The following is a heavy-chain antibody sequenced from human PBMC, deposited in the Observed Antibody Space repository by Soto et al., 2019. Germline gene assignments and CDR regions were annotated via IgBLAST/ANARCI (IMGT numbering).Heavy chain of an antibody. Sequence: QVQLQQSGPGLVKPSQTLSLTCAISGDSVSSVSSAWSWIRQSPSRGLEWLGRTYYRSKWNNDYAVSVKSRITINPDTSKNQFSLQLYSMTPEDTAVYYCAGLSWFRGLDVWGQGTPVTVSS. J-gene: IGHJ6*02. CDR3: AGLSWFRGLDV. CDR2: TYYRSKWNN. V-gene: IGHV6-1*01. D-gene: IGHD3-10*01. CDR1: GDSVSSVSSA.